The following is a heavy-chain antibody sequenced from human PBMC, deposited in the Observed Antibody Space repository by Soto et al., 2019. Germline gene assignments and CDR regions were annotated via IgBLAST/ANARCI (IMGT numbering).Heavy chain of an antibody. CDR3: ARSTYCNGGSCYPQY. J-gene: IGHJ4*02. D-gene: IGHD2-15*01. V-gene: IGHV3-30*03. Sequence: SGGSLRLSCEGPGFTFSDYGFHWVRQAPGKGLEWVAMISYDGSDRYYRDSVQGRFAISRDDSKNTVFLQMNSLRTEDTAMYYCARSTYCNGGSCYPQYWGPGTLVTAPQ. CDR2: ISYDGSDR. CDR1: GFTFSDYG.